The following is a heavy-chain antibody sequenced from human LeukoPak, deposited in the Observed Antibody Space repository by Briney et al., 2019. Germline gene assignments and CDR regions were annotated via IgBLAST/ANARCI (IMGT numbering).Heavy chain of an antibody. CDR2: IFHSGTT. CDR1: SASITSSNHY. V-gene: IGHV4-39*07. Sequence: SETLSLTRSVSSASITSSNHYWGWIRQSPGKGLEWIGHIFHSGTTFYNPSLRSRVIISIDTSRSQFSLKLSSVTAADTAVYYCARLNYYYGMDVWGQGTTATVSS. CDR3: ARLNYYYGMDV. J-gene: IGHJ6*02.